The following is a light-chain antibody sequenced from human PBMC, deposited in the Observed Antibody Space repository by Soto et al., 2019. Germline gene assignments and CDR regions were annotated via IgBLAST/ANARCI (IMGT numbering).Light chain of an antibody. CDR2: DTY. CDR3: HQRQSWPRT. J-gene: IGKJ1*01. V-gene: IGKV3-11*01. Sequence: EVVLTQSPDTLSLSPGETATLSCRASQSVDRYVAWYQQKLGQAPRLLIYDTYTRATGVGARFTGSGSATDFSLTISDVEPEDFAVYYCHQRQSWPRTFGQGTKVDIK. CDR1: QSVDRY.